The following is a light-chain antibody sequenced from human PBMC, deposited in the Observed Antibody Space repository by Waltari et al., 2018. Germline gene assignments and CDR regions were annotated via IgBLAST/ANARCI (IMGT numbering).Light chain of an antibody. V-gene: IGKV4-1*01. CDR1: QSFLYSSNNKNY. J-gene: IGKJ1*01. CDR2: WAS. Sequence: DIVMTQSPDSLAVSLGERAPLNCKSSQSFLYSSNNKNYLAWYQQKPGQPPKLLIYWASTRQSGVPDRFSGSGSGTDFTLTISSLQAEDVAVYYCQQYYSTPRTFGQGTKVEIK. CDR3: QQYYSTPRT.